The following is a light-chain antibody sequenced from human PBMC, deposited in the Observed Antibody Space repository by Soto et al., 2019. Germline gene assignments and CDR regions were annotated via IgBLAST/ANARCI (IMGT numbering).Light chain of an antibody. Sequence: EIVLTQSPATLSLSPGERATLSCRASQSVRSYLAWYQQKPGQAPRLLIYGASTRATGIPARFSGSGSGTEFTLTISSLQSEDFAVYYCQQYNNWPPRAWTFGQGTKVEIK. V-gene: IGKV3-15*01. CDR2: GAS. CDR3: QQYNNWPPRAWT. J-gene: IGKJ1*01. CDR1: QSVRSY.